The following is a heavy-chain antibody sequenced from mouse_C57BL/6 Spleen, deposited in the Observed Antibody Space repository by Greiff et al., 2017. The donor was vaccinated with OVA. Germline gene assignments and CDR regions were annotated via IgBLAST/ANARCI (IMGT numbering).Heavy chain of an antibody. D-gene: IGHD2-14*01. CDR3: AREEVPDGRGAMDY. J-gene: IGHJ4*01. CDR2: INPNYGTT. CDR1: GYSFTDYN. Sequence: VHVKQSGPELVKPGASVKISCKASGYSFTDYNMNWVKQSNGKSLEWIGVINPNYGTTSYNQKFKGKATLTVDQSSSTAYMQLNSLTSEDSAVYYCAREEVPDGRGAMDYWGQGTSVTVSS. V-gene: IGHV1-39*01.